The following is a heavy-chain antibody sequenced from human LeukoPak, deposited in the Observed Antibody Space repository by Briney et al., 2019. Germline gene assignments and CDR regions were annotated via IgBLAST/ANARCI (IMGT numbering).Heavy chain of an antibody. V-gene: IGHV3-74*01. J-gene: IGHJ4*02. CDR1: GLTFRSYG. CDR3: ARQYCSSTSCVIDY. Sequence: GGSLRLSCATSGLTFRSYGMHWVRQAPGKGLVWVSRINSDGSSTSYADSVKGRFTISRDNAKNTLYLQMNSLRAEDTAVYYCARQYCSSTSCVIDYWGQGTLVTVSS. CDR2: INSDGSST. D-gene: IGHD2-2*01.